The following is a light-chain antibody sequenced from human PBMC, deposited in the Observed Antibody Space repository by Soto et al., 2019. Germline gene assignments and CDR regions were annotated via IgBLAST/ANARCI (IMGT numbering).Light chain of an antibody. CDR2: DVS. Sequence: QSALTQPASVSGSPGQSITISCTGTSSDVGGYNYVSWYQQHPGKAPKLMIYDVSNRPSGVSNRFSGSKSGNTASLTISGSQAEDEADYYCSSYTSSSTRVFGAGTKRTV. V-gene: IGLV2-14*01. J-gene: IGLJ1*01. CDR1: SSDVGGYNY. CDR3: SSYTSSSTRV.